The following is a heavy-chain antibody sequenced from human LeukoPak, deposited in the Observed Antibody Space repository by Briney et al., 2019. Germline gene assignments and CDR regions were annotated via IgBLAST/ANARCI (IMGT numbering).Heavy chain of an antibody. CDR2: ISAYNGNT. D-gene: IGHD3-22*01. CDR3: ARDTSDYYDSSGVDY. CDR1: GYTFTSYG. Sequence: ASVKVSCKASGYTFTSYGISWVRQAPGQGLEWMGWISAYNGNTNYAQKLQGRVTMTTDTSTSTAYMELRSLRPDDTAVYYCARDTSDYYDSSGVDYWGQGTLVTVSS. V-gene: IGHV1-18*01. J-gene: IGHJ4*02.